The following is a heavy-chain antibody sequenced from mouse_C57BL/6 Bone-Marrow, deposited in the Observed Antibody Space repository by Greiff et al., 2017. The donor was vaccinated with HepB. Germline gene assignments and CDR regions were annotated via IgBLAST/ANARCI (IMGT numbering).Heavy chain of an antibody. V-gene: IGHV5-2*01. D-gene: IGHD2-14*01. J-gene: IGHJ1*03. Sequence: EVHLVESGGGLVQPGESLKLSCESNEYEFPSHDMSWVRKTPEKRLELVAAINSDGGSTYYPDTMERRIIISRDKTKKTLYLQMSSLRSEDTALYYCARKGVRGYFDVWGRGTTVTVSS. CDR2: INSDGGST. CDR1: EYEFPSHD. CDR3: ARKGVRGYFDV.